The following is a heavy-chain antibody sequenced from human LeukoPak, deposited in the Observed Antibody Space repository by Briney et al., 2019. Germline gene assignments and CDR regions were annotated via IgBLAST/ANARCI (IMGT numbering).Heavy chain of an antibody. CDR2: INPNSGGT. CDR1: GYTFTGYY. V-gene: IGHV1-2*02. D-gene: IGHD3-22*01. Sequence: ASVKVPCKASGYTFTGYYMHWVRQAPGQGLEWMGWINPNSGGTNYAQKFQGKVTMTRDTSISTAYMELSRLRSDDTAVYYCARAPYYYDSSGGTLGYWGQGTLVTVSS. J-gene: IGHJ4*02. CDR3: ARAPYYYDSSGGTLGY.